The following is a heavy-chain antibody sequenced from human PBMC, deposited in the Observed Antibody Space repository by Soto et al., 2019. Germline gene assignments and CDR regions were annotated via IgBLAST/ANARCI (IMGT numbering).Heavy chain of an antibody. CDR2: MNPNSGNT. D-gene: IGHD4-4*01. CDR3: AGYSNPFYYYYGMDV. V-gene: IGHV1-8*01. Sequence: QVQLVQSGAEVKKPGASVKVSCKASGYTFTSYDINWVRQATGQGLEWMGWMNPNSGNTGYAQKFQGRVTMTRNTSISRAYMELSSLRSEDTAVYYCAGYSNPFYYYYGMDVWGQGTTVTVSS. J-gene: IGHJ6*02. CDR1: GYTFTSYD.